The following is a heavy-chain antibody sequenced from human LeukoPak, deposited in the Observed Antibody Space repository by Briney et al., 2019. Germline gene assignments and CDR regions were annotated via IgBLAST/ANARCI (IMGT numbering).Heavy chain of an antibody. Sequence: SETLSLTCTVSGGSISSHYWSWIRQPPGKGLEWIGYIYYSGSTNYNPSLKSRVTISVDTSKNQFSLKLSSVTAADTAVYHCARTRTLCSSTSCYGGWFDPWGQGTLVTVSS. V-gene: IGHV4-59*11. CDR3: ARTRTLCSSTSCYGGWFDP. CDR1: GGSISSHY. J-gene: IGHJ5*02. CDR2: IYYSGST. D-gene: IGHD2-2*01.